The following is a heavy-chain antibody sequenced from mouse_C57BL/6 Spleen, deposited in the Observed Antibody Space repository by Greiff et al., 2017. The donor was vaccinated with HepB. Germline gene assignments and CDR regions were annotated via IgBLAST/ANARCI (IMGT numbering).Heavy chain of an antibody. Sequence: EVQLVESGGGLVQPGGSLSLSCAASGFTFTDYYMSWVRQPPGKALEWLGFIRNKANGYTTEYSASVKGRFTISRDNTQSILYLHMNDLRAEDSATYYCASHNSWYFDVWGTGTTVTVSS. CDR3: ASHNSWYFDV. CDR2: IRNKANGYTT. J-gene: IGHJ1*03. CDR1: GFTFTDYY. V-gene: IGHV7-3*01. D-gene: IGHD6-1*01.